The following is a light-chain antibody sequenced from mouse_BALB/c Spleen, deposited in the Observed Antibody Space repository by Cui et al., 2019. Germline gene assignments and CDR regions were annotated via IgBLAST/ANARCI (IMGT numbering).Light chain of an antibody. CDR2: NAK. V-gene: IGKV12-44*01. J-gene: IGKJ4*01. Sequence: DIQMTQSPASLSASVGETVTITCRASENIYSYLAWYQQKQGKSPQLLVYNAKTLAEGVPSRFSGSGSGTQFSLKINSLQPEDFGSYYCQHHYGTIFTFGSGTKLEIK. CDR1: ENIYSY. CDR3: QHHYGTIFT.